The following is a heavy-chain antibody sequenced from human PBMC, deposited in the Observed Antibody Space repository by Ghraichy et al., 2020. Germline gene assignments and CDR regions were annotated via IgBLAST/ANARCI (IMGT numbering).Heavy chain of an antibody. V-gene: IGHV1-69*13. J-gene: IGHJ3*02. CDR2: IIHSYVTA. CDR1: GGTFSNSA. Sequence: SVKVSCKASGGTFSNSAINWLRQAPGQGLEWMGGIIHSYVTANIAQKFQGRVTITADESTTTAYMELSSLRSEDTAVYYCARDRTIIVADHDTFDIWGQGTLVTVSS. D-gene: IGHD2/OR15-2a*01. CDR3: ARDRTIIVADHDTFDI.